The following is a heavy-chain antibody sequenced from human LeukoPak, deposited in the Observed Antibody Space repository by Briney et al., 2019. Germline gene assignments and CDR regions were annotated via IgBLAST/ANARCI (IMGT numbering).Heavy chain of an antibody. CDR3: ARGLSSSWYNYYYMDV. J-gene: IGHJ6*03. CDR2: INPNSGGT. Sequence: GASVKVSCKASGYTFTGYYMHWVRQAPGQGLEWMGWINPNSGGTNYAQKFQGRVTMTRDTSISTAYMELSSLRSENTAVYYCARGLSSSWYNYYYMDVWGKGTTVTVSS. CDR1: GYTFTGYY. V-gene: IGHV1-2*02. D-gene: IGHD6-13*01.